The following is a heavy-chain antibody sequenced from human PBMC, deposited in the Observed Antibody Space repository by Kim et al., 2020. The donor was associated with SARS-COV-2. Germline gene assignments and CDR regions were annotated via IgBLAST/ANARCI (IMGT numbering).Heavy chain of an antibody. J-gene: IGHJ4*02. Sequence: ASVKDSCKASGYTFTDYYIHWVRQAPGKGLEWMGCINADSGGTHYAQKFRGRVTMTTDTSINTAHMELTGLRSDDTAVFYCARDWADNSFDSWGQGTLVTVSS. CDR3: ARDWADNSFDS. V-gene: IGHV1-2*02. D-gene: IGHD7-27*01. CDR1: GYTFTDYY. CDR2: INADSGGT.